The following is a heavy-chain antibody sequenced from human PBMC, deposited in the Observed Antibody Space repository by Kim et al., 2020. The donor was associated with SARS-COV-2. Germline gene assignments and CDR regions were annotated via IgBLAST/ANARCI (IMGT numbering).Heavy chain of an antibody. Sequence: SETLSLTCTVSGGSISSYYWSWIRQPPGKGLEWIGYIYYSGSTNYNPSLKSRVTISVDTSKNQFSLKLSSVTAADTAVYYCARGGYGDYEGYWGQGTLVTVPS. CDR3: ARGGYGDYEGY. CDR2: IYYSGST. J-gene: IGHJ4*02. V-gene: IGHV4-59*01. CDR1: GGSISSYY. D-gene: IGHD4-17*01.